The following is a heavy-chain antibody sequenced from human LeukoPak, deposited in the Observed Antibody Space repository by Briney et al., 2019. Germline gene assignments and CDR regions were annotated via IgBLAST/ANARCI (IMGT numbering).Heavy chain of an antibody. CDR3: ARGLLVRSSWYFDL. CDR1: GGSISSYY. D-gene: IGHD2-8*02. J-gene: IGHJ2*01. Sequence: SETLSLTCTVSGGSISSYYWSWIRQPPGKGLEWIGYIYYSGSTNYNPSLKSRVTISVDTSKNQFSLKLSSVTAADTAVYYCARGLLVRSSWYFDLWGRGTLVTVSS. CDR2: IYYSGST. V-gene: IGHV4-59*01.